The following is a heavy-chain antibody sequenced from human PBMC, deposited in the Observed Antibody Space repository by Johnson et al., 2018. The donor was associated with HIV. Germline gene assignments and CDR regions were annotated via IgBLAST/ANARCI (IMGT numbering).Heavy chain of an antibody. CDR3: ATDIVVVLAVTGTGAAFDI. Sequence: VQLVESGGGLVQPGGSLRLSCAASGFTFNKYWMSWVRQAPGKGLEWVANIKQDGSERHYADSVKGRFTISRDSSKNTLHLQMNSLRAEDTAVYYCATDIVVVLAVTGTGAAFDIWGQGTMVTVSS. CDR2: IKQDGSER. D-gene: IGHD2-15*01. V-gene: IGHV3-7*01. CDR1: GFTFNKYW. J-gene: IGHJ3*02.